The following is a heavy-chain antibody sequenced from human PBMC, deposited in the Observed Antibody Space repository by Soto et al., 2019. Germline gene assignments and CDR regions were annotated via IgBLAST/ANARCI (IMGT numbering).Heavy chain of an antibody. CDR1: GYTFTSYY. D-gene: IGHD6-19*01. CDR2: INPSGGST. J-gene: IGHJ4*02. V-gene: IGHV1-46*03. CDR3: ARDGRSSYRIGWYYFDY. Sequence: ASVKVSCKASGYTFTSYYMHWVRQAPGQGLEWMGIINPSGGSTSYAQKFQGRVTMTRDTSTSTVYMELSSLRYEDTAVYYCARDGRSSYRIGWYYFDYWGQGTLVTVSS.